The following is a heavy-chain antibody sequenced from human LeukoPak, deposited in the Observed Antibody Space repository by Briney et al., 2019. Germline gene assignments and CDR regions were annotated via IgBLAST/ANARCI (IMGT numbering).Heavy chain of an antibody. CDR3: VKRPVVAGTTGKYFDH. CDR1: GFSISGYA. V-gene: IGHV3-23*01. D-gene: IGHD1-26*01. Sequence: PGGSLRLSCAASGFSISGYAMSWVRQAPGKGLEWVSGISGSGGSTYYADSVKGRFTISRDNSRNTLYLQLNSLRAEDTAVYYCVKRPVVAGTTGKYFDHWGQGTLVTVSA. J-gene: IGHJ4*02. CDR2: ISGSGGST.